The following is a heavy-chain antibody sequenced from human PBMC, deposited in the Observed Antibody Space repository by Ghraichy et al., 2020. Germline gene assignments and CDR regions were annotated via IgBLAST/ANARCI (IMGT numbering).Heavy chain of an antibody. D-gene: IGHD3-3*01. CDR1: GFTFGSYS. CDR3: ARASGVVRFFYYDGLDG. Sequence: GGSLRLSCVGSGFTFGSYSLNWVRQSPGKGLEWVAHISSSSSTRSYADSVQGRFTVSRDNAQNSLYLQMSGLIHEDTAVYYCARASGVVRFFYYDGLDGWGRGNTVTVAS. CDR2: ISSSSSTR. J-gene: IGHJ6*02. V-gene: IGHV3-48*02.